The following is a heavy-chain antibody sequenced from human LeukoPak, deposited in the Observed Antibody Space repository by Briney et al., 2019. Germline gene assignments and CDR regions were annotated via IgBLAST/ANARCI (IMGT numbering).Heavy chain of an antibody. CDR1: DYSISSGYY. Sequence: SETLSLTCTVSDYSISSGYYWGWIRQPPGKGLEWIGTIYHSGDTYYNPSLKSRVTVSLDTSKNQLSLFLTSVTAADTAMYYCARSFSGSYYFEYWGQGTLVTVSS. D-gene: IGHD1-26*01. V-gene: IGHV4-38-2*02. J-gene: IGHJ4*02. CDR3: ARSFSGSYYFEY. CDR2: IYHSGDT.